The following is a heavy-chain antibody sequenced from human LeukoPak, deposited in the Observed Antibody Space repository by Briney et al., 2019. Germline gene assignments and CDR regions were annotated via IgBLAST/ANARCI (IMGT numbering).Heavy chain of an antibody. Sequence: HPSETLSLTCTVSGGTISRNYWSWIRQPPGKGLEWVAYIDYSGSTNYNPSLKSRLTISMDASKNQFSLKLSSMTAADTAVYYCARDRRRELLHAFDIWGQGTMVTVSS. CDR3: ARDRRRELLHAFDI. CDR2: IDYSGST. V-gene: IGHV4-59*01. J-gene: IGHJ3*02. D-gene: IGHD1-26*01. CDR1: GGTISRNY.